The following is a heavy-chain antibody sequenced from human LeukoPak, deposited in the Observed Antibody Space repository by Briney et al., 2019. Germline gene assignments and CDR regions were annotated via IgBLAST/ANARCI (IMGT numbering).Heavy chain of an antibody. D-gene: IGHD3-9*01. CDR1: GYTFTGYY. J-gene: IGHJ4*02. CDR3: ARVNYDILTGYSNLYFDY. CDR2: INPNSGGT. V-gene: IGHV1-2*02. Sequence: GASVKVSCKASGYTFTGYYMHWVRQAPGQGLEWMGWINPNSGGTNYAQKFQGRVTMTRDTFISTAYMELSRLRSDDTAVYYCARVNYDILTGYSNLYFDYWGQGTLVTVSS.